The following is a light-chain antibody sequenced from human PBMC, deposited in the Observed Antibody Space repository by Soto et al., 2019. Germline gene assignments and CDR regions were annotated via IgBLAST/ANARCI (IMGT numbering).Light chain of an antibody. CDR3: LQDNSYPLT. CDR1: RDIGSD. J-gene: IGKJ4*01. V-gene: IGKV1-6*01. Sequence: ATQMTQSPSSLSASVGDRITITCRASRDIGSDLSWYQQRPGRAPKLLIFGASSLQSGVPSRFSGSGSGTDFTLSISSLQPEDFATYYCLQDNSYPLTFGGGTKVDIK. CDR2: GAS.